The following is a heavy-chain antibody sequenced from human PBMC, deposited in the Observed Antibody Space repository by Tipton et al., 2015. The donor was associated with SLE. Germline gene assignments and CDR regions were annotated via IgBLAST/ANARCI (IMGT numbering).Heavy chain of an antibody. CDR2: SYYNGST. Sequence: TLSLTCTVSGGSINSHYWSWIRQPPGKGLEWVGYSYYNGSTNYNPPPQSRVTISVDTSQNQFSLQLSSVTAADTAVYYCARGSVVVVIAAVGYFVLWGRGTVVSVYS. CDR1: GGSINSHY. CDR3: ARGSVVVVIAAVGYFVL. D-gene: IGHD2-21*01. V-gene: IGHV4-59*11. J-gene: IGHJ2*01.